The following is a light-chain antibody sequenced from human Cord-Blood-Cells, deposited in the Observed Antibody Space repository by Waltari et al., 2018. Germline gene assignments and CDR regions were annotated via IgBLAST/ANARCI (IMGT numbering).Light chain of an antibody. CDR3: QQYYSTPPYT. CDR2: AAS. Sequence: DIQIPQSPSSLSASVGDRVTITCRASQGISNSLAWYQQKPGKAPKLLLYAASRLESGVPSRFSGSGSGTDYTLTISSLQPEDFATYYCQQYYSTPPYTFGQGTKLEIK. V-gene: IGKV1-NL1*01. CDR1: QGISNS. J-gene: IGKJ2*01.